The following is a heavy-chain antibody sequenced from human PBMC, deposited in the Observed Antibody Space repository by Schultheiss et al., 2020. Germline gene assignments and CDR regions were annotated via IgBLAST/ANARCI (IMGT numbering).Heavy chain of an antibody. CDR2: IYTSGST. V-gene: IGHV4-59*08. Sequence: GSLRLSCAASGFKINDHAMTWVRQTPGKGLEWIGSIYTSGSTNYNPSLKSRVTISVDTSKNQFSLKLSSVTAADTAVYYCARHGMLSVPAAIFWFDPWGQGTLVTVSS. D-gene: IGHD2-2*01. J-gene: IGHJ5*02. CDR1: GFKINDHA. CDR3: ARHGMLSVPAAIFWFDP.